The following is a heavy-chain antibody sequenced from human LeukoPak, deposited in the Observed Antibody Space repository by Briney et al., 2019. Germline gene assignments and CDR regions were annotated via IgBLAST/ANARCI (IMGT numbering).Heavy chain of an antibody. CDR3: ATNWAYYYYYMDV. CDR1: GFTFIRHW. D-gene: IGHD3-16*01. CDR2: ISTDGATT. Sequence: GGSLRLSCAGSGFTFIRHWMHWVRQAPGKGLMWVSRISTDGATTLYSDSVKGRFTISRDNAKNTLFLQMNGLRAEDTAVYYCATNWAYYYYYMDVWGKGTTVTVS. V-gene: IGHV3-74*01. J-gene: IGHJ6*03.